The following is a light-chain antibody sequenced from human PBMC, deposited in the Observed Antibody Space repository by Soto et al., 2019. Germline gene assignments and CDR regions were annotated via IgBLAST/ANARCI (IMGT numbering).Light chain of an antibody. J-gene: IGLJ2*01. V-gene: IGLV2-23*01. CDR1: SSDVGTYNL. Sequence: QSALTQPASVSGSPGQSITISCTGTSSDVGTYNLVSWYQQHPGNAPKLMIYEGNKRPSGVSKRFSGSKSGNTASLTISGLHAEDEGDYYRSSYVGSGTYVVFGGGTKVTVL. CDR2: EGN. CDR3: SSYVGSGTYVV.